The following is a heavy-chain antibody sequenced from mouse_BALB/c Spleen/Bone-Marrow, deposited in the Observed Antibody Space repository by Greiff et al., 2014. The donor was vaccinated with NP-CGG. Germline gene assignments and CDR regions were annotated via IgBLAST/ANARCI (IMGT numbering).Heavy chain of an antibody. CDR1: GYTFTSYV. V-gene: IGHV1-14*01. CDR2: INPYNDGT. CDR3: ARGGYYGASLYWYFDV. J-gene: IGHJ1*01. D-gene: IGHD1-1*02. Sequence: EVKLQESGPELVKPGASVKMSCKASGYTFTSYVIHWVKQKPGQGLEWIGYINPYNDGTKYNEKFKGKATLTSDKSSSTAYMELSSLTSEDSAVYYCARGGYYGASLYWYFDVWGAGTMVTVSS.